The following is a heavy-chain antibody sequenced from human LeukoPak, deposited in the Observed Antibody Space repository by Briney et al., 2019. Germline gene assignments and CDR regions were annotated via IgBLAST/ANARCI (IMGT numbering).Heavy chain of an antibody. D-gene: IGHD3-22*01. CDR1: GGSISSSSYY. CDR2: IYYSGST. Sequence: PSETLSLTCTVSGGSISSSSYYWGWIRQPPRKGLEWIGSIYYSGSTYYNPSFKSRVTISVDTSKNQFSLKLSSVTAADTAVYYCASEPLYYDSSGYFDYWGQGTLVTVSS. J-gene: IGHJ4*02. CDR3: ASEPLYYDSSGYFDY. V-gene: IGHV4-39*07.